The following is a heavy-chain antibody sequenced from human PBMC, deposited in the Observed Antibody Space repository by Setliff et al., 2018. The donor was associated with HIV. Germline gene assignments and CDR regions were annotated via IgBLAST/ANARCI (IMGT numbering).Heavy chain of an antibody. CDR1: GGSITSGGFY. CDR2: IYYSGST. D-gene: IGHD2-2*02. Sequence: SETLSLTCTVSGGSITSGGFYWSWIRQHPGKGLEWIGYIYYSGSTYYSPSLKSRLTISLDTPKNQFSLKLTSVTAADTAVYYCARSYCSRTSCYRSPPDAFDIWGQGTMVTVSS. CDR3: ARSYCSRTSCYRSPPDAFDI. V-gene: IGHV4-31*03. J-gene: IGHJ3*02.